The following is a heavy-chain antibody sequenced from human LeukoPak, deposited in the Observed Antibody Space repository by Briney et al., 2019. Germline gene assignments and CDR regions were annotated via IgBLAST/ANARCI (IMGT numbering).Heavy chain of an antibody. J-gene: IGHJ2*01. D-gene: IGHD3-16*01. CDR3: AGEGRGGPGYFDL. CDR1: GGTFSSYA. CDR2: IIPIFGTA. Sequence: SVKVSCKASGGTFSSYAISWVRQAPGQGLEWMGGIIPIFGTANYAQKFQGRVTITADKSTSTAYMELSSLRSEDTAVYYCAGEGRGGPGYFDLWGRGTLVTVSS. V-gene: IGHV1-69*06.